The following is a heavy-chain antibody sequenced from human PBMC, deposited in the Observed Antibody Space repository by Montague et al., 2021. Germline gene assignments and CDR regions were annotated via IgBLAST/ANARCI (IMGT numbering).Heavy chain of an antibody. CDR2: IYYSGNS. Sequence: SETLSLTCTVSGASITSNIYYWGWIRQSPGKGLEWIGSIYYSGNSFYQPSLKSRITMAVDTSKNQFSLNPSSVTAADTAIYYCARVFSSWYVGWFDPWGQGTLVTVSS. V-gene: IGHV4-39*07. CDR3: ARVFSSWYVGWFDP. CDR1: GASITSNIYY. J-gene: IGHJ5*02. D-gene: IGHD6-13*01.